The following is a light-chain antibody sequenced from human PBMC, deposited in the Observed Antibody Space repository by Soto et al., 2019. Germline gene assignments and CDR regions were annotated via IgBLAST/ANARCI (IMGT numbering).Light chain of an antibody. CDR1: SSDVGGYNY. Sequence: QSALTQPASVSGSPGQSITISCTGTSSDVGGYNYVSWYQQHPGKAPKLMIYDVSNRPSGVSNRFSGSKSGNTAPLTISGLQAEDEADYYCSSYTSSSTLPYVFGTGTKVTVL. V-gene: IGLV2-14*01. CDR2: DVS. CDR3: SSYTSSSTLPYV. J-gene: IGLJ1*01.